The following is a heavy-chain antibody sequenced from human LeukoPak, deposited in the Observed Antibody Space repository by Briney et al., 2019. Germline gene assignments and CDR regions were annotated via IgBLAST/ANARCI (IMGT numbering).Heavy chain of an antibody. Sequence: GASVKVSCKASGYTFTGYYLHWVRQARAQGLEWMGWINPNSGGTNYAQKFQGRVTMTRDTSISTAYMELSRLRSDDTAVYYCARGYCSGGSCYRYNWFDPWGQGALVTVSS. J-gene: IGHJ5*02. CDR2: INPNSGGT. CDR3: ARGYCSGGSCYRYNWFDP. V-gene: IGHV1-2*02. CDR1: GYTFTGYY. D-gene: IGHD2-15*01.